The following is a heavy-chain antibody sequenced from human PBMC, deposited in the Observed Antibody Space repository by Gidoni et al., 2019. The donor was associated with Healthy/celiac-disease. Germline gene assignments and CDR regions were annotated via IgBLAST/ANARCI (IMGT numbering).Heavy chain of an antibody. V-gene: IGHV3-23*04. Sequence: EVQLVESGGGLVQPGGSLRLSCAASGFTFSSYAMSWVRQAPGKGLEWVSAIRGSGGSTYYADSVKGRFTISRDNSKNTLYLQMNSLRAEDTAVYYCAKDRGAVAGPSGWFDPWGQGTLVTVS. CDR3: AKDRGAVAGPSGWFDP. D-gene: IGHD6-19*01. CDR2: IRGSGGST. CDR1: GFTFSSYA. J-gene: IGHJ5*02.